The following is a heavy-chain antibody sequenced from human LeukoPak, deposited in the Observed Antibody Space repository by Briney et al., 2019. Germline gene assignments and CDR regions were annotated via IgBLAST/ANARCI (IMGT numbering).Heavy chain of an antibody. V-gene: IGHV4-61*02. CDR2: IYTSGST. CDR3: ARVFGGSDFNYYYYYMDV. Sequence: SETLSLTCTVSGGSISSGGYYWSWIRQPAGKGLEWIGRIYTSGSTIYNPSLRNRVTISVDTSKNQFSLKLSSVTAADTAVYYCARVFGGSDFNYYYYYMDVWGKGTTVTISS. D-gene: IGHD5-12*01. J-gene: IGHJ6*03. CDR1: GGSISSGGYY.